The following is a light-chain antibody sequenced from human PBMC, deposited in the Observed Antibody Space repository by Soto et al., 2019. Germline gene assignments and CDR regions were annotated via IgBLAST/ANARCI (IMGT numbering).Light chain of an antibody. CDR1: SGSIANNY. CDR2: EDS. CDR3: QSYDSSNNV. Sequence: NFMLTQPHSVSESPGKTVIISCTRSSGSIANNYVQWYQQRPGSAPTTVIYEDSQGPSGVPDRFSGSTDSSSNSASLTISGLKTEDEADYDCQSYDSSNNVFGSGTQLTVL. J-gene: IGLJ6*01. V-gene: IGLV6-57*03.